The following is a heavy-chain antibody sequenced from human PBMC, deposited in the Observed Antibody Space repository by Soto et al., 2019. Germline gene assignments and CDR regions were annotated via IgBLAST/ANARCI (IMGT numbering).Heavy chain of an antibody. V-gene: IGHV3-66*01. D-gene: IGHD2-15*01. J-gene: IGHJ6*03. Sequence: EVQLVESGGGLVQPGGSLRLSCAASGFTVSSKYMSWVRQAPGKGLEWVSLIQSGGTTYYADSVKGRFTISRDSSKNMLQLQMHSPRAEDTAVYYCARDDILFSGGSGYGAPMDFWGKGTTVSVSS. CDR1: GFTVSSKY. CDR3: ARDDILFSGGSGYGAPMDF. CDR2: IQSGGTT.